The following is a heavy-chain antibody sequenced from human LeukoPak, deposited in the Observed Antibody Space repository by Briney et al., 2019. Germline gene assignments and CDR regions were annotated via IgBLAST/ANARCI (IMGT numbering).Heavy chain of an antibody. CDR2: IYYSGST. J-gene: IGHJ4*02. CDR1: GGSISNYY. D-gene: IGHD3-10*01. V-gene: IGHV4-59*08. CDR3: AGGTAGGGPFDY. Sequence: SETLSLTCTVSGGSISNYYWSWIRQPPGKGLEWIGCIYYSGSTNYNPSLKSRVTISVDTSKNQFSLKLSSVTAADTAVYYCAGGTAGGGPFDYWGQGTLVTVSP.